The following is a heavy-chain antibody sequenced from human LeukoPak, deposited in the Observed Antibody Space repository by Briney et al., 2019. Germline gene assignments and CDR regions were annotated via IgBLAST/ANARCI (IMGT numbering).Heavy chain of an antibody. V-gene: IGHV4-59*01. J-gene: IGHJ4*02. CDR1: GGSISSYY. D-gene: IGHD6-13*01. CDR3: ARGMQQLYHFDS. CDR2: IYYSGST. Sequence: SEPLSLTCAVSGGSISSYYWRWMRQPPGKGLEWIGYIYYSGSTSHNPPLKRRVTIPVDTSNKQLSLPLSSLTASATAVYFCARGMQQLYHFDSWGRGTLVTVSS.